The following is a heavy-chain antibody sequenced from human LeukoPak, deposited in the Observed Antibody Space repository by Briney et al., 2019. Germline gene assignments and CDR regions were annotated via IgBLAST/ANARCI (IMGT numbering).Heavy chain of an antibody. CDR2: IYYSGST. CDR3: AIGYGSGWFDP. Sequence: SETLSLTCTVSGGSISSGGYYWSWIRQHPGKGLEWIVYIYYSGSTYYNPSLKSRVTISVDTSKNQFSLKLSSVTAADTAVYYCAIGYGSGWFDPWGQGTLVTASS. J-gene: IGHJ5*02. V-gene: IGHV4-31*03. CDR1: GGSISSGGYY. D-gene: IGHD3-10*01.